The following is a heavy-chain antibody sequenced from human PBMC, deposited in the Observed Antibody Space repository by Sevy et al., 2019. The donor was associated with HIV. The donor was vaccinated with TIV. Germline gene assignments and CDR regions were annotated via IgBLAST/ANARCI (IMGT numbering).Heavy chain of an antibody. Sequence: ASVKVSCKASGYTFTGYYMHWVRQAPGQGLEWMGRINPNSGGTNYAQKFQGRVTMTRDTSISTAYMELSRLRSDDTAVYYCARASNYCRSTSCYENYGMDVWGQGTTVTVSS. CDR2: INPNSGGT. J-gene: IGHJ6*02. CDR1: GYTFTGYY. D-gene: IGHD2-2*01. CDR3: ARASNYCRSTSCYENYGMDV. V-gene: IGHV1-2*06.